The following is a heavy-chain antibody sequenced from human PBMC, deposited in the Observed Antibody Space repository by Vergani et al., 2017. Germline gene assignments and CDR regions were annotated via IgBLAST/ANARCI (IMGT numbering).Heavy chain of an antibody. D-gene: IGHD2-21*01. Sequence: QVQLQESGPGLVKPSETLSLTCTVSGGSISSYYWSWIRQPPGKGLEWIGYLYYSGSTNSNPSLKSRVTISVDTSKNQFSLNLSSVTAADTAVYYCARWYCGGDCYSFGVRWFDPWGQGTLVTVSS. CDR3: ARWYCGGDCYSFGVRWFDP. J-gene: IGHJ5*02. V-gene: IGHV4-59*01. CDR2: LYYSGST. CDR1: GGSISSYY.